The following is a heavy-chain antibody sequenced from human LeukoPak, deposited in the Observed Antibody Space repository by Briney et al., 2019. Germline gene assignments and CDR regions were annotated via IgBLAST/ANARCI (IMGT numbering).Heavy chain of an antibody. CDR3: VREDSSGWHYFDY. J-gene: IGHJ4*02. CDR2: IYSGGST. CDR1: GFTASSNY. V-gene: IGHV3-66*01. Sequence: GGSLRLSCAASGFTASSNYMSWVRQAPGKGLEWVSVIYSGGSTYYADSVKGRFTISRDNFKNTLYLQMNSLRAEDSAVYYCVREDSSGWHYFDYWGQGTLVTVSS. D-gene: IGHD6-19*01.